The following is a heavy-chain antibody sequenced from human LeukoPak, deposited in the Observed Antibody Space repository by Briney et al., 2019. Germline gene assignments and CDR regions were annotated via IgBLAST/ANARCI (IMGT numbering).Heavy chain of an antibody. CDR3: ARHQSGSYSSPDAFDI. CDR2: ISWNSGPT. D-gene: IGHD1-26*01. V-gene: IGHV3-9*01. CDR1: GFTFDDYA. Sequence: GRSLRLSCAASGFTFDDYAMHWVRHAPGKGLEWVSGISWNSGPTGYADSVKGRFTISRDNAKNSLYLQMNSLRAEDTALYFCARHQSGSYSSPDAFDIWGQGTMVTVSS. J-gene: IGHJ3*02.